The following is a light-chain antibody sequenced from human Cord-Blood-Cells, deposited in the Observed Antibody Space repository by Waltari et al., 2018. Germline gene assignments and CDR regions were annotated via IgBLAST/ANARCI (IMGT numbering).Light chain of an antibody. Sequence: QSVLTQPPSASGTPGQRVTISCSGSSSNIGSNTVTWYQQPPGTAPKLLIYSNNQRPSGVPDRFSGSKSGTSASLAISGLQSEDEADYYCAAWDDSLNGVFGGGTKLTVL. J-gene: IGLJ3*02. CDR3: AAWDDSLNGV. V-gene: IGLV1-44*01. CDR1: SSNIGSNT. CDR2: SNN.